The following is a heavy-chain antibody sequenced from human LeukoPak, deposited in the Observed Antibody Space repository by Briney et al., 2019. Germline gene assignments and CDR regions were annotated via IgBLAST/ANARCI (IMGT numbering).Heavy chain of an antibody. V-gene: IGHV3-30*04. CDR2: ISNDGSNK. J-gene: IGHJ4*02. CDR1: GFTFSSYA. Sequence: GGSLRLSRAASGFTFSSYAMHWVRQAPGKGLEWVAVISNDGSNKYYTDSVKGRFTISRDNSKNTLYLQMNSLRAEDTAVYYCAKEWIRGVINYWSQGTPVTVSS. D-gene: IGHD3-10*01. CDR3: AKEWIRGVINY.